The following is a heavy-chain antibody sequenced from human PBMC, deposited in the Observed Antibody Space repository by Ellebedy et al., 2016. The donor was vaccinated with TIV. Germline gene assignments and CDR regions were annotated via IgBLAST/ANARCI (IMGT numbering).Heavy chain of an antibody. CDR1: GGSFSGYY. D-gene: IGHD2-2*01. J-gene: IGHJ4*02. CDR2: ISHGGTT. V-gene: IGHV4-34*01. Sequence: MPSETLSLTCAVYGGSFSGYYWTWIRQPPGKGLEWIGEISHGGTTYYNPSLKSRVTMSIDTSKNQFSLKMSSVTAADTAVYYCAASESADSDYWGPGTLVTVSS. CDR3: AASESADSDY.